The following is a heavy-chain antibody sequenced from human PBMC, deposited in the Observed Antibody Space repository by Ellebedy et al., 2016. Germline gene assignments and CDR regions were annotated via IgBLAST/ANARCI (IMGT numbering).Heavy chain of an antibody. V-gene: IGHV3-7*01. D-gene: IGHD1-26*01. J-gene: IGHJ4*02. CDR3: ARSGGGWAGSYGADY. CDR1: GFTFSSYW. CDR2: IKQDGSEK. Sequence: GESLKISCAASGFTFSSYWMSWVRQAPGKGLEWVANIKQDGSEKYYVDSVKGRFTISRDNAKNSLYLQMNSLRAEETAVYYCARSGGGWAGSYGADYWGQGTLVTVSS.